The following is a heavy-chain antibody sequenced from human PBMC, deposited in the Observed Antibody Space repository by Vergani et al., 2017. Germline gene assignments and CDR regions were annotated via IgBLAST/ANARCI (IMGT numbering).Heavy chain of an antibody. CDR2: IYYSGST. J-gene: IGHJ4*02. V-gene: IGHV4-31*03. D-gene: IGHD5-12*01. CDR3: ARGGDSGYDLGVNFDY. CDR1: GGSISSGGYY. Sequence: QVQLQESGPGLVKPSQTLSLTCTVSGGSISSGGYYWSWIRQHPGKGLEWIGYIYYSGSTYYNPSLKSRVTISVETSKNQFSLKLSSVTAADTAVYYCARGGDSGYDLGVNFDYWGQGTLVTVSS.